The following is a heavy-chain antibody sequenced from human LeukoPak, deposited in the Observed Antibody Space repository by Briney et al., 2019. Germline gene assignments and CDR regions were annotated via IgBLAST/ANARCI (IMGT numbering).Heavy chain of an antibody. J-gene: IGHJ4*01. V-gene: IGHV3-7*01. Sequence: GWSVRLSCAVSGFTFSNYWLNWVRQAPGKGLAWVASIGQDGGEKSYVDSVKGRFTISRDNTKNSLYLQMSSLRAEDTAVYYCARDGTAAGLYFDLWGQGTLVTVSS. CDR2: IGQDGGEK. CDR3: ARDGTAAGLYFDL. D-gene: IGHD6-13*01. CDR1: GFTFSNYW.